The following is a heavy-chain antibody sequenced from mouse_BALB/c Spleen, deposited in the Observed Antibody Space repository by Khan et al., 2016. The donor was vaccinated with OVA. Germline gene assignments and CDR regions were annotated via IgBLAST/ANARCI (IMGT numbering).Heavy chain of an antibody. CDR2: IPYSGST. Sequence: EVQLQESGPDLVKPSQSLSLTCTVTGYSITSGYSWHWIRQFPGNILEWMGYIPYSGSTNYNPSLKSRFSITRDKSTNPFFLQLNSVTSEDTATYDCARAGRWFPYWGQGTLVTVSA. CDR3: ARAGRWFPY. CDR1: GYSITSGYS. V-gene: IGHV3-1*02. J-gene: IGHJ3*01.